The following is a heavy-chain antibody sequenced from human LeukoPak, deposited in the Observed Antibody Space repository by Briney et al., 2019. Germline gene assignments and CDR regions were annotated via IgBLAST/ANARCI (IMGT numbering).Heavy chain of an antibody. V-gene: IGHV3-64*01. Sequence: GGSLRLSCAASGFTFSSYAMHWVRQAPGKGLEYVSAISSNGGSTYYANSVKGRFTISRDNSKNTLYLQMGSLRAEDMAVYYCAKGGYCSSTSCFSYYYYGMDVWGQGTTVTVSS. CDR3: AKGGYCSSTSCFSYYYYGMDV. CDR2: ISSNGGST. CDR1: GFTFSSYA. D-gene: IGHD2-2*01. J-gene: IGHJ6*02.